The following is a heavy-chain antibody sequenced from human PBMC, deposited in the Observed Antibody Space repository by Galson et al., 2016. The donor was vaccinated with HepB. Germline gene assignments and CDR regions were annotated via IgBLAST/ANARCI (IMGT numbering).Heavy chain of an antibody. Sequence: SVKVSCKASGGTFSTYSINWVRQAPGQGLEWMGGIIPIFGTANYAQNFQDRVIITADESSSTVYVQLNSLRSEDTALYFCARRGSGWIFDWGQGTLVTVSS. V-gene: IGHV1-69*13. CDR1: GGTFSTYS. CDR2: IIPIFGTA. D-gene: IGHD6-19*01. CDR3: ARRGSGWIFD. J-gene: IGHJ4*02.